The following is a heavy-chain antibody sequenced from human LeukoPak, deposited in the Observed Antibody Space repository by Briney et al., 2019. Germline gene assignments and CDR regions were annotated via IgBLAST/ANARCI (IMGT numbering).Heavy chain of an antibody. D-gene: IGHD4-11*01. V-gene: IGHV4-59*01. CDR1: GDSIRSNY. J-gene: IGHJ2*01. CDR2: IYYSGST. Sequence: SETLSLTCTVSGDSIRSNYWSRIRQSPGKGLEWIGYIYYSGSTNYNPSLKSRVTLSVDTSKNQFSLRLSSVTAADTAVYYCARVDYSNYWYSDLWGRGTLVTVSS. CDR3: ARVDYSNYWYSDL.